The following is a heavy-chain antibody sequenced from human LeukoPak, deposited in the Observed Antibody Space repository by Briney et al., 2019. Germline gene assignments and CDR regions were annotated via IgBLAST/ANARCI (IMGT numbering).Heavy chain of an antibody. D-gene: IGHD5-12*01. CDR3: AIAVATPHWFDP. V-gene: IGHV1-69*05. CDR1: GGTFSSYA. CDR2: IIPIFGTA. J-gene: IGHJ5*02. Sequence: SVKVSCKASGGTFSSYAISWVRQAPGQGLEWMGRIIPIFGTANYAQKFQGRVTITTDESTSTAYMELSSLRSEDTAVYYCAIAVATPHWFDPWGQGTLVTVSS.